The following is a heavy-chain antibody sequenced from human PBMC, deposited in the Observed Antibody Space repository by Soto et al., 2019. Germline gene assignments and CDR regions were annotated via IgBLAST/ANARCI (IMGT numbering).Heavy chain of an antibody. CDR1: GFTFRSYA. D-gene: IGHD6-13*01. CDR2: ISYDGTNK. J-gene: IGHJ4*02. V-gene: IGHV3-30*01. CDR3: ARGDSNSWSDY. Sequence: QVQLVESGGGVVQPGRSLRLSCAASGFTFRSYAMDWVRQAPGKGLEWVAVISYDGTNKYYADSVKGRFTISRDNSKNPMSLQMKSLRAEDRDVYYCARGDSNSWSDYWGQGTLVTVSS.